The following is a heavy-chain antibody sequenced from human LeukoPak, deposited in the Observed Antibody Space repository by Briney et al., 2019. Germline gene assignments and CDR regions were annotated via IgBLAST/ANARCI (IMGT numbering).Heavy chain of an antibody. CDR3: ARDGRCGGDYYAS. D-gene: IGHD2-21*02. V-gene: IGHV3-21*05. CDR1: GFTFSTYE. CDR2: IGDVDTYK. Sequence: KSGGSLRLSCAASGFTFSTYEMNWVRQAPGKGLEWVSYIGDVDTYKGYADSVRGRFTISRDNAKNALYLQMNSLRVEDTAVYYCARDGRCGGDYYASWGQGTLVTVSS. J-gene: IGHJ4*02.